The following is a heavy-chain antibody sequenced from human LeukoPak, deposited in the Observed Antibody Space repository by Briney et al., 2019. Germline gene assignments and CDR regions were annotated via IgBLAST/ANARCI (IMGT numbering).Heavy chain of an antibody. D-gene: IGHD3-16*01. CDR3: ARKRKGAYDFDC. Sequence: ETSETLSLTCTVSGGTISGYYWCWIRQPAGEGLEWIGRIYSSGSTNYNPSLKSRVSMSVDTSNNQFSLNLSSVTAADTAVYYCARKRKGAYDFDCWGQGTLVTVSS. CDR1: GGTISGYY. CDR2: IYSSGST. V-gene: IGHV4-4*07. J-gene: IGHJ4*02.